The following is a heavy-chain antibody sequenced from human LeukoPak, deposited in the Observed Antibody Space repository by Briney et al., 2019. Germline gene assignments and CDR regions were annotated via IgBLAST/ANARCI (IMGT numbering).Heavy chain of an antibody. CDR3: ARDSMVRGVMIYWYFDL. CDR2: ISYDGSNK. CDR1: GFTFSSYA. V-gene: IGHV3-30-3*01. J-gene: IGHJ2*01. Sequence: GRSLSLSCAASGFTFSSYAMHWVRQAPGTGLGWVAVISYDGSNKYYADSVKGRFTISRDNSKNTLYLQMNSLRAEDTAVYYCARDSMVRGVMIYWYFDLWGRGTLVTVSS. D-gene: IGHD3-10*01.